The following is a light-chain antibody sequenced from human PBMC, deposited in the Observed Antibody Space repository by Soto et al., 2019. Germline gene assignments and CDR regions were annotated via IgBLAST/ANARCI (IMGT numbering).Light chain of an antibody. CDR3: CSYAGTYTWV. J-gene: IGLJ3*02. CDR2: EGS. V-gene: IGLV2-23*01. CDR1: SIGSYDP. Sequence: QSALTQPASVSGSPGQSITISCTGTSIGSYDPVSWYQQHPGRAPKLMIYEGSRRPSGVSNRFSGSKSGNTASLTISGLQAEDEADYHCCSYAGTYTWVFGGGTKLTVL.